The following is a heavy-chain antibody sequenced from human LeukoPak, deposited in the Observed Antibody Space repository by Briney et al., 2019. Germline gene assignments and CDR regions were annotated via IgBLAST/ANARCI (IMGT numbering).Heavy chain of an antibody. CDR1: GYTFTSYG. D-gene: IGHD2-2*01. J-gene: IGHJ6*02. CDR2: ISAYNGNT. V-gene: IGHV1-18*01. Sequence: ASVKVSCEASGYTFTSYGISWVRQAPGQGLEWMGWISAYNGNTNYAQKLQGRVTMTTDTSTSTAYMELRSLRSDDTAVYYCARDIVVVPAATYYYYYYGMDVWGQGTTVTVSS. CDR3: ARDIVVVPAATYYYYYYGMDV.